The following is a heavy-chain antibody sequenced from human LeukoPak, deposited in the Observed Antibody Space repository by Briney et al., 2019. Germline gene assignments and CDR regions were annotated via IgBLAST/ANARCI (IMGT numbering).Heavy chain of an antibody. Sequence: SETLSLTCTVSGYSISSGYYWGWIRQSPGKGLEWIGSIYHGGSTYYNPSLRSQVIVSVDTSKNHFSLKMSSVTAADTAVYYCARDLASCAGDCYSDGFDYWGQGALVTVSS. D-gene: IGHD2-21*02. CDR1: GYSISSGYY. CDR3: ARDLASCAGDCYSDGFDY. CDR2: IYHGGST. V-gene: IGHV4-38-2*02. J-gene: IGHJ4*02.